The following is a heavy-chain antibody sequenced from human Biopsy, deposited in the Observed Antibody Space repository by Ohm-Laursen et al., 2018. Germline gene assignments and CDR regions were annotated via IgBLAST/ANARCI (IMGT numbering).Heavy chain of an antibody. Sequence: SLRLSCTAFGFTLSNYGMHWVRQAPGRGLEWVAAVSSDGKNKHYADSVQGRFTISRDNSKNTVDLQMSSLRAEDTAVYYCAKGLYSGSYYYDSWGQGTLVTVSS. CDR1: GFTLSNYG. D-gene: IGHD1-26*01. J-gene: IGHJ4*02. CDR3: AKGLYSGSYYYDS. CDR2: VSSDGKNK. V-gene: IGHV3-30*18.